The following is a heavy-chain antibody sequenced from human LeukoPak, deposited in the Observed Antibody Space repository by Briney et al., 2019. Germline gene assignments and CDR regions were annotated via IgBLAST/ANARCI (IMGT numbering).Heavy chain of an antibody. Sequence: GGSLRLSCAASGFTFSSYAMHWVRQAPGKGMEWVAVISYDGSNKYYADSVKGRFTISRDNSKNTLYLQMNSLRAEDTAVYYCARGSGENWNYLARNWFDTWGQGTLVTVSS. CDR2: ISYDGSNK. D-gene: IGHD1-7*01. J-gene: IGHJ5*02. V-gene: IGHV3-30*04. CDR1: GFTFSSYA. CDR3: ARGSGENWNYLARNWFDT.